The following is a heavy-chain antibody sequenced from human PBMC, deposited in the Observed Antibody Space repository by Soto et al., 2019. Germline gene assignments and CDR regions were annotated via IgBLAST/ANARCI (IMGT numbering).Heavy chain of an antibody. J-gene: IGHJ4*02. V-gene: IGHV1-69*06. CDR3: ARDHTVTATFDY. D-gene: IGHD2-21*02. Sequence: SVKVSCKASGGTFSSYAISWVRQAPGQGLEWMGGIIPIFGTPNYAQKFQGRVTITADKSTSTAYMELSSLRSEDTAVYYCARDHTVTATFDYWGQRTLVTVSS. CDR2: IIPIFGTP. CDR1: GGTFSSYA.